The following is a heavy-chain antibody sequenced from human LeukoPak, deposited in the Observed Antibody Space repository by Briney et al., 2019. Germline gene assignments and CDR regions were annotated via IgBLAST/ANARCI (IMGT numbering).Heavy chain of an antibody. V-gene: IGHV4-31*03. J-gene: IGHJ6*02. CDR2: IYYSGST. D-gene: IGHD3-22*01. CDR3: ARDHYYDSSGYSYGMDV. Sequence: PQTLSLTCTVSGGSISSGGYYWSWIRQHPGKGLEWIGYIYYSGSTYYNPSLKSRVTISVDTSKNQFSLKLSSVTAADTAVYYCARDHYYDSSGYSYGMDVWGQGTTVTVSS. CDR1: GGSISSGGYY.